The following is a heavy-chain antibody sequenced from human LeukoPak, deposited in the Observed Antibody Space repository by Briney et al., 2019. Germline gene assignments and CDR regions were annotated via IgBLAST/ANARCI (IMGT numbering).Heavy chain of an antibody. Sequence: SETLSLTCTVSGGSISSSGYYWGWIRQPPGKGLEWIGTIYYSGSTYYNPSLKSRVTLSVDTSKNQFSLKLRSVTAADTAVYFCARERYYGSGGLFDYWGQGTLVTVSS. V-gene: IGHV4-39*02. CDR3: ARERYYGSGGLFDY. J-gene: IGHJ4*02. CDR1: GGSISSSGYY. D-gene: IGHD3-10*01. CDR2: IYYSGST.